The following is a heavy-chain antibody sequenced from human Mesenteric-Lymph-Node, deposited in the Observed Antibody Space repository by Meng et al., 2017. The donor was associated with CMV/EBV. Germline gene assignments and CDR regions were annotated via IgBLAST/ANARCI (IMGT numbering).Heavy chain of an antibody. CDR3: ARDLYQGDPAAFDL. CDR1: RFALSTCN. Sequence: GESLKISCAASRFALSTCNMNWVRQAPGKGLEWVSSISSSTNYIYYSDSVKGRFTISRDDAKNSLYLQMDSLRAEDTAVYYCARDLYQGDPAAFDLWGQGTMVTVSS. V-gene: IGHV3-21*03. CDR2: ISSSTNYI. D-gene: IGHD2-21*02. J-gene: IGHJ3*01.